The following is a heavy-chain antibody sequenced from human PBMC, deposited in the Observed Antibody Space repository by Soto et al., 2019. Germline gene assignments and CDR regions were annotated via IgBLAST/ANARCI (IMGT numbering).Heavy chain of an antibody. CDR1: GYTFTSYG. V-gene: IGHV1-18*01. CDR3: ARDLNCSGGSCRAPVFDY. CDR2: ISAYNGNT. J-gene: IGHJ4*02. D-gene: IGHD2-15*01. Sequence: ASVKVSCKASGYTFTSYGISRVRQAPGQGLEWMGWISAYNGNTNYAQKLQGRVTMTTDTSTSTAYMELRSLRSDDTAVYYCARDLNCSGGSCRAPVFDYWGQGTLVTVSS.